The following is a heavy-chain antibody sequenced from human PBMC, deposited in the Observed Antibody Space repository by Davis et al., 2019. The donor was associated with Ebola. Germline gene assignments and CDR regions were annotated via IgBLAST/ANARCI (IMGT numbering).Heavy chain of an antibody. V-gene: IGHV3-7*03. CDR2: IKQDGSEK. J-gene: IGHJ6*04. D-gene: IGHD1-26*01. CDR1: GFTFGDYA. Sequence: GGSLRLSCTASGFTFGDYAMSWVRQAPVRGLEWVANIKQDGSEKQYVDSVRGRFTISRDNAKNSLYLQMNSLRAEDTAVYYCAKERTILNYGLDVWGKGTTVTVSS. CDR3: AKERTILNYGLDV.